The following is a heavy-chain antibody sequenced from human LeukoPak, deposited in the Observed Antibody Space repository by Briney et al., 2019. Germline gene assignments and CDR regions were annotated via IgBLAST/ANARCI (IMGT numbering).Heavy chain of an antibody. CDR3: ARRQYYYDSSGGQYYFYY. CDR2: ISVYNDNT. J-gene: IGHJ4*02. Sequence: ASVRVSCKASGYTFSSYGITWVRQAPGQGLEWRGWISVYNDNTNYEQKLQGGVTMTTDTSTNTAYMELRSLRSADTAVYYCARRQYYYDSSGGQYYFYYWGQGTLVTVSS. CDR1: GYTFSSYG. V-gene: IGHV1-18*01. D-gene: IGHD3-22*01.